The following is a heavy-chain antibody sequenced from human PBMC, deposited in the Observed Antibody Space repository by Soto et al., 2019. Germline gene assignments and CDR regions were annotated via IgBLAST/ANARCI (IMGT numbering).Heavy chain of an antibody. CDR3: ARGPPRMVRGVINYYYYGMDV. CDR1: GFTFSSDW. J-gene: IGHJ6*02. Sequence: GGSLRLSCAASGFTFSSDWISWVRQAPGKGLEWVGNIKQDGSEKYYVDSVKGRFTIPSDNAKNSLYLQMNSLRAEDTAVYYCARGPPRMVRGVINYYYYGMDVWGQGTTVTVSS. V-gene: IGHV3-7*03. CDR2: IKQDGSEK. D-gene: IGHD3-10*01.